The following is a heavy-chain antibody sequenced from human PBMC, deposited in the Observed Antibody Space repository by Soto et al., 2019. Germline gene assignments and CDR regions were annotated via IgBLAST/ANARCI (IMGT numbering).Heavy chain of an antibody. CDR1: GFIFSTYW. CDR3: ARYYYDFWNGYLDY. Sequence: GGSLRLSCAASGFIFSTYWMTWVRQAPGKGLEWVANIKQDGSENYYVDSVKGRFSISRDNSKNSLYLQMNGLRDDDTAVYYCARYYYDFWNGYLDYWGQGTLVTVSS. CDR2: IKQDGSEN. J-gene: IGHJ4*02. V-gene: IGHV3-7*01. D-gene: IGHD3-3*01.